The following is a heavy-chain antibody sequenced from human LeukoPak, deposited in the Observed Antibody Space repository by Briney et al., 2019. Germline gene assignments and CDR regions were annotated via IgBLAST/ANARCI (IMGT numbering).Heavy chain of an antibody. J-gene: IGHJ4*02. V-gene: IGHV3-23*01. D-gene: IGHD5-24*01. CDR2: MSGSGGST. CDR3: AKEGGDGYNRYFDY. Sequence: GGSLRLSCAASGFTFSSYAMSWVRQAPGKGLGWVSAMSGSGGSTYYADSVKGRFTISRDNSKNTLYLQMNSLRAEDTAVYYCAKEGGDGYNRYFDYWGQGTLVTVSS. CDR1: GFTFSSYA.